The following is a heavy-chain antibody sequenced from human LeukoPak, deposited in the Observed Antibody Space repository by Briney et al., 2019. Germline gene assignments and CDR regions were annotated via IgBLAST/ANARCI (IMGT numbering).Heavy chain of an antibody. Sequence: PGESQRLSCAASGFTFSDYYMSWIRQAPGKGLEWVSYISSSGSTIYYADSVKGRFTISRDNAKNSLYLQMNSLRAEDTAVYYCARDLPGSYGSPGLDYWGQGTLVTVSS. J-gene: IGHJ4*02. D-gene: IGHD3-10*01. V-gene: IGHV3-11*01. CDR1: GFTFSDYY. CDR3: ARDLPGSYGSPGLDY. CDR2: ISSSGSTI.